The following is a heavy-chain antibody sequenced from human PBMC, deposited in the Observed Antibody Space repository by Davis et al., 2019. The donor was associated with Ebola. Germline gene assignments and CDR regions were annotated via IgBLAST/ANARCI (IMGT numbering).Heavy chain of an antibody. J-gene: IGHJ6*04. V-gene: IGHV1-2*06. CDR3: ARVGILTGYYNAYYYYGMDV. D-gene: IGHD3-9*01. CDR2: INPNSGGT. CDR1: GGTFSSYT. Sequence: ASVKVSCKASGGTFSSYTISWVRQAPGQGLEWMGRINPNSGGTNYAQKFQGRVTMTRDTSISTAYMELSRLRSDDTAVYYCARVGILTGYYNAYYYYGMDVWGKGTTVTVSS.